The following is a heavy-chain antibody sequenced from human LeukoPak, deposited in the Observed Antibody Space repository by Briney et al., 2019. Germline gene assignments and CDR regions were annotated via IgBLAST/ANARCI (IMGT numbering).Heavy chain of an antibody. V-gene: IGHV4-30-4*08. Sequence: PSQTLSLTCTVSGGSISSGSYYWSWIRQPPGKGLEWIGYIYYSGSTYYNPSLKSRVTISVDTSKNQFSLKLSSVTAADTVVYYCARWVQLWFFDYWGHGTPVTVSS. D-gene: IGHD5-18*01. CDR3: ARWVQLWFFDY. CDR2: IYYSGST. J-gene: IGHJ4*01. CDR1: GGSISSGSYY.